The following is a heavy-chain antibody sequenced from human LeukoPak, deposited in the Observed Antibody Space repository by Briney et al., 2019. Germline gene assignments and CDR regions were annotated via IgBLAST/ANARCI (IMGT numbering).Heavy chain of an antibody. J-gene: IGHJ4*02. Sequence: ASVKVSCKASGYTFTGYYMHWVRQAPGQGREWMGWIYPNSGGTNYAQKFQGRVTMTRDTSISTAYMELSRLRSDDTAVYYCARAEKPYYYDSSGYTSRSIDYWGQGTLVTVSS. CDR2: IYPNSGGT. CDR1: GYTFTGYY. V-gene: IGHV1-2*02. D-gene: IGHD3-22*01. CDR3: ARAEKPYYYDSSGYTSRSIDY.